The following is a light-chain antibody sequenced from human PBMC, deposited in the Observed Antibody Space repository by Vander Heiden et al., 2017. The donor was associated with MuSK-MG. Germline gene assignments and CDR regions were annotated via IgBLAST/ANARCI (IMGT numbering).Light chain of an antibody. J-gene: IGLJ3*02. CDR3: AAGDDSRNGWV. V-gene: IGLV1-44*01. Sequence: SVLTQPPSASGTPGQRVTISCSGSSSNIGSNTVNWHQQLPGTAPKLLIYSNNQRPSGVPDRFSGSKSCTSASLAISGLQSEDEADYYCAAGDDSRNGWVFGGGTKLTVL. CDR1: SSNIGSNT. CDR2: SNN.